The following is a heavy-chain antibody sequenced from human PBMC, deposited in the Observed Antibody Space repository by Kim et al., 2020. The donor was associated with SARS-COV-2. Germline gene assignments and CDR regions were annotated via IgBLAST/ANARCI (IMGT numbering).Heavy chain of an antibody. CDR3: ARGRGSDYGSGMRYYYGMDV. V-gene: IGHV1-69*13. CDR2: IIPIFGTA. CDR1: GGTFSSYA. D-gene: IGHD3-10*01. J-gene: IGHJ6*02. Sequence: SVKVSCKASGGTFSSYAISWVRQAPGQGLEWMGGIIPIFGTANYAQKFQGRVTITADESTSTAYMELSSLRSEDTAVYYCARGRGSDYGSGMRYYYGMDVWGQGTTVT.